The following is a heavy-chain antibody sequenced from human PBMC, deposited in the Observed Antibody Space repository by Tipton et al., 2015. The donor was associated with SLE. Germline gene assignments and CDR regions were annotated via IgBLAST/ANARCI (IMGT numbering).Heavy chain of an antibody. V-gene: IGHV4-61*02. CDR1: GGSISSGSYY. J-gene: IGHJ2*01. CDR2: IYTSGST. CDR3: ARDRMIAETGFDL. Sequence: LRLSCTVSGGSISSGSYYWSWIRQPAGKGLEWIGRIYTSGSTNYNPSLKSRVTISVDTSKNQFSLKLSSVTAADTAVYYCARDRMIAETGFDLWGRGTLVTVSS. D-gene: IGHD3-22*01.